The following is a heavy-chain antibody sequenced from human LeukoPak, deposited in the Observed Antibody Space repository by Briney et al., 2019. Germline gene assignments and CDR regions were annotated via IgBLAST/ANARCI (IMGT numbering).Heavy chain of an antibody. CDR2: ISGDGGST. V-gene: IGHV3-43*02. D-gene: IGHD3-22*01. J-gene: IGHJ5*02. CDR1: GFTFDDYA. Sequence: QPGGSLRLSCAASGFTFDDYAMHWVRQAPGKGLEWVSLISGDGGSTYYADSVKGRFTIYRDNSKNSLYLQMNSLRTEDTALYYCAKSNLYYYDRSGNQNWFDPWGQGTLVTVSS. CDR3: AKSNLYYYDRSGNQNWFDP.